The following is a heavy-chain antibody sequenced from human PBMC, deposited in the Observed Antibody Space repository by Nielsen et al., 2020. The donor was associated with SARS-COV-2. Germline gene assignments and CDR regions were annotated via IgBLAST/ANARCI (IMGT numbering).Heavy chain of an antibody. J-gene: IGHJ4*02. CDR1: GGSISSYY. Sequence: SATLSLTCTVSGGSISSYYWSWIRQPPGKGLEWIGSIYYSGSTNYNPSLKSRVTISVDTSKNQFSLKLSSVTAADTAVYYCARHSGDYYFDYWGQGTLVTVSS. CDR2: IYYSGST. D-gene: IGHD2-21*02. CDR3: ARHSGDYYFDY. V-gene: IGHV4-59*08.